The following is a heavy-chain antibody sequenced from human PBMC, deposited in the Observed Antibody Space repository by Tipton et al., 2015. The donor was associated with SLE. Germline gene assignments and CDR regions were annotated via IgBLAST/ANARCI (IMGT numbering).Heavy chain of an antibody. CDR1: NGSITSLYDY. CDR2: VFYGGRY. Sequence: TLSLTCTVSNGSITSLYDYWGWVRQPPGKGLEWLGSVFYGGRYYYNASLRSRVTISVDTVKTQVSLKLTSVTAADTAVYFCARDRDIVLEPVPIPPAFDIWGQVTTVTVSS. J-gene: IGHJ3*02. D-gene: IGHD2-8*02. V-gene: IGHV4-39*07. CDR3: ARDRDIVLEPVPIPPAFDI.